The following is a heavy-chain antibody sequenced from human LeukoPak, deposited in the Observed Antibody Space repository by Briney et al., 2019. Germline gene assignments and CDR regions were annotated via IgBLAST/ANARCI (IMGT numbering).Heavy chain of an antibody. CDR3: TRGGVDY. V-gene: IGHV3-23*01. CDR1: GFTFSSYS. J-gene: IGHJ4*02. D-gene: IGHD3-10*01. Sequence: PGGSLRLSCAASGFTFSSYSMNWVRQAPGKGLEWVSAISGSGGSTYYADSVKGRFTISRDNSKNTLYLQMSSLRAEDTAIYYCTRGGVDYWGQGTLVTVSS. CDR2: ISGSGGST.